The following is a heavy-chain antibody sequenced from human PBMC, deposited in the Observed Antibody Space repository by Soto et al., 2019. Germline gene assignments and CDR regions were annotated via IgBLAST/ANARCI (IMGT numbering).Heavy chain of an antibody. CDR2: VYSSGGT. Sequence: SETLSLTCTVSGGSMSSYYWTWIRQPAGKGLEWIGRVYSSGGTHYNPSLKSRVTISLDTSKNQFSLRLLSVTDADTAVYYCARGQRFSDWFDPWGQGTLVTVS. CDR1: GGSMSSYY. J-gene: IGHJ5*02. V-gene: IGHV4-4*07. D-gene: IGHD3-3*01. CDR3: ARGQRFSDWFDP.